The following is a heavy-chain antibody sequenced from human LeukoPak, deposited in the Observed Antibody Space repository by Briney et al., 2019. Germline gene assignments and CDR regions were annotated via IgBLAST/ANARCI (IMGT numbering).Heavy chain of an antibody. V-gene: IGHV4-61*02. D-gene: IGHD1-7*01. CDR3: ARDKDWNFD. CDR1: GGSISSGGYY. CDR2: IYASGST. Sequence: SETLSLTCTVSGGSISSGGYYWSWIRQPAGKGLEWIGRIYASGSTNYNPSLKSRVTISLDTSKNQFSLKLSSVTAADTAVYYCARDKDWNFDWGQGTPVTVSS. J-gene: IGHJ4*02.